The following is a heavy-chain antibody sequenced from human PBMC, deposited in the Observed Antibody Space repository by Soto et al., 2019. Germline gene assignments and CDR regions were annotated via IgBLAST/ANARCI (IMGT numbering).Heavy chain of an antibody. D-gene: IGHD3-10*02. CDR3: ATVRDGYHGGVRSFDH. J-gene: IGHJ4*02. Sequence: QVQLVQSGAEVKKPGSSVKVSCKASGGTFSSYAISWVRQAPGQGLEWMGGIIPIFGTANYARKVQGRVTIAADESTSTAYMELSSLRSEDTAVYYCATVRDGYHGGVRSFDHWGQGTLVTVSS. V-gene: IGHV1-69*01. CDR1: GGTFSSYA. CDR2: IIPIFGTA.